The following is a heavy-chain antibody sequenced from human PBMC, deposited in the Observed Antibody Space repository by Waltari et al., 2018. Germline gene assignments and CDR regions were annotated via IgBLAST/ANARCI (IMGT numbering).Heavy chain of an antibody. D-gene: IGHD6-13*01. V-gene: IGHV4-34*01. Sequence: QVQLQQWGARLLKPSETLSLTCAVYGGSFSGYSWSSIRQPPGKGLEWIGEINLSGSTNYNPSLKSRVTISVDTSKNQFSLKLSSVTAADTAVYYCAVEGAAGVEASDYWGQGTLVTVSS. CDR1: GGSFSGYS. CDR3: AVEGAAGVEASDY. CDR2: INLSGST. J-gene: IGHJ4*02.